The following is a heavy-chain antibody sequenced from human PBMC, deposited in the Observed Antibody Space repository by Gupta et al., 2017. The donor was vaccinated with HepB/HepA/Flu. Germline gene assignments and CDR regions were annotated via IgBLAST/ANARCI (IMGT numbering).Heavy chain of an antibody. CDR3: DRDNDNSEFCSVCFG. Sequence: EVQLLESGGGWVQPGGSLRLSCAASGFTLRRSAMSWVRQGPGKRLEWLSGTTATGVITVDADSVNGRFTISRDNYKDAFSLPTHSLRGDDTAVEDDDRDNDNSEFCSVCFGWG. V-gene: IGHV3-23*01. D-gene: IGHD2-15*01. J-gene: IGHJ6*01. CDR1: GFTLRRSA. CDR2: TTATGVIT.